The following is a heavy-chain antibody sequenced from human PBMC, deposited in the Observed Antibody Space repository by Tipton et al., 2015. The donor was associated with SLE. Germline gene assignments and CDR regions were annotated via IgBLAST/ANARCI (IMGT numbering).Heavy chain of an antibody. J-gene: IGHJ3*02. CDR2: IYYSGST. CDR3: ARDRDDAFDI. V-gene: IGHV4-31*03. Sequence: TLSLTCTVSGGSISSGGYYWSWIRQHPGKGLEWIGYIYYSGSTYYNPSLKSRVTISVDTSKNQFPLKLSSVTAADTAVYYCARDRDDAFDIWGQGTMVTVSS. CDR1: GGSISSGGYY.